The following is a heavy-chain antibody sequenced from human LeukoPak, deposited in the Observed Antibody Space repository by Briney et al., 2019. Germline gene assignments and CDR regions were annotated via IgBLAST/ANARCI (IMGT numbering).Heavy chain of an antibody. CDR3: ARGARSMVRGAIPDNDY. J-gene: IGHJ4*02. V-gene: IGHV1-8*01. Sequence: ASVKVSCKASGYTFTSYDINWVRQATGQGLEWTGWMNPNSGNTGYAQKFQGRVTMTRNTSISTAYMELSSLRSEDTAVYYCARGARSMVRGAIPDNDYWGQGTLVTVSS. D-gene: IGHD3-10*01. CDR1: GYTFTSYD. CDR2: MNPNSGNT.